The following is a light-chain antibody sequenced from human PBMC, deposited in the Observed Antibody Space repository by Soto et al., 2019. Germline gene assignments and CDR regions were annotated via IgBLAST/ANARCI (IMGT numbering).Light chain of an antibody. CDR2: KGT. CDR1: SSDVGAYNS. J-gene: IGLJ1*01. Sequence: QSVLAQPASVSGSPGQSITISCTGTSSDVGAYNSVSWYQQHPHRAPQVIIYKGTQRPSGVSNRFSGSTSGNAASLTISARPADDAAYYFCCSSAPESTYVFGTGTKLTVL. CDR3: CSSAPESTYV. V-gene: IGLV2-23*01.